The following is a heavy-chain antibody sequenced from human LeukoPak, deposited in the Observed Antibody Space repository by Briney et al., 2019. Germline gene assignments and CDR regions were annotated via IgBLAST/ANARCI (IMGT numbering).Heavy chain of an antibody. CDR3: ARVGNCSYYFDY. CDR2: IYSGGST. V-gene: IGHV3-53*01. CDR1: GFTVSSNY. J-gene: IGHJ4*02. D-gene: IGHD2-15*01. Sequence: GGSLRLSCAASGFTVSSNYMSWVRQAPGKGLEWVSVIYSGGSTYYADSVKGRFTISRDNSKNTLYLQMNSMRAEDTAVYYCARVGNCSYYFDYWGQGTLVTVSS.